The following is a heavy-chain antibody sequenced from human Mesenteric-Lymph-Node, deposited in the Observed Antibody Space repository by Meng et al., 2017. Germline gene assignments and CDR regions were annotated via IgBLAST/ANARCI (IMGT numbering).Heavy chain of an antibody. Sequence: QVQLVQSGAEVKKPGASVKVSCKASGYTFTSYDINWVRQATGQGLEWMGWMNPNSGNTGYVQKFQGRVTMTRNTSISTAYMELSSLRSEDTAVYYCARGKLLWFGELSHFDYWGQGTLVTVSS. J-gene: IGHJ4*02. CDR3: ARGKLLWFGELSHFDY. V-gene: IGHV1-8*01. D-gene: IGHD3-10*01. CDR2: MNPNSGNT. CDR1: GYTFTSYD.